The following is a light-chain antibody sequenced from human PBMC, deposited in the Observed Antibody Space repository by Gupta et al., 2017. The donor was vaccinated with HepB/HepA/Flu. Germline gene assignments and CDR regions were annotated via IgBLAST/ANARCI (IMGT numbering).Light chain of an antibody. J-gene: IGKJ1*01. CDR2: WAS. CDR3: QQFYTTPWT. V-gene: IGKV4-1*01. CDR1: QSVLYRSNNQNY. Sequence: DIVMYQSPDSLTVSLGGRATINCKSSQSVLYRSNNQNYLAWYQQKPGQPPKLLIYWASTRESGVPDRFSGSGSGTDFTLTIISLQAEDVAVYYCQQFYTTPWTFGQGTKVDIK.